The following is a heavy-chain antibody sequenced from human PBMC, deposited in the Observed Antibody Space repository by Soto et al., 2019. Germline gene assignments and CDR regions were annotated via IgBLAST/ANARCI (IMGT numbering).Heavy chain of an antibody. CDR1: GFTFSSYS. CDR2: ISSSSSYI. V-gene: IGHV3-21*01. CDR3: ARDSRTIFGVAAYDYGMGV. J-gene: IGHJ6*02. D-gene: IGHD3-3*01. Sequence: AGGSLRLSCAASGFTFSSYSMNWVRQAPGKGLEWVSSISSSSSYIYYADSVKGRFTISRDNAKNSLYLQMNSLRAEDTAVYYCARDSRTIFGVAAYDYGMGVWGQVTTVTVSS.